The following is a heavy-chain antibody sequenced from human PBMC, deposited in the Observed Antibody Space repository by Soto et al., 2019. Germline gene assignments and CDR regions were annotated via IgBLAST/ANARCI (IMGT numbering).Heavy chain of an antibody. Sequence: EVQLLESGGALEQPGGSLRLSCVASGFKFRSYAMSWVRQAPGKGLEWVSTIGGSGRFTNYADSVKGRFTLSRDNFRNTVYMQMNSLSSDDTATYYCAKDWSGADYPLYFFDSWGQGTLVTVSS. J-gene: IGHJ4*02. CDR3: AKDWSGADYPLYFFDS. D-gene: IGHD3-3*01. V-gene: IGHV3-23*01. CDR2: IGGSGRFT. CDR1: GFKFRSYA.